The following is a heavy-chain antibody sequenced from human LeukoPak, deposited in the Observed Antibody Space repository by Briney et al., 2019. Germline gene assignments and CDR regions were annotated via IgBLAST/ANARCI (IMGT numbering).Heavy chain of an antibody. Sequence: GGTLRLSCAASGFTFSSFAMNWARQAPGKGLEWVSGISASGGNTCYTDSLKGRFTISRDNSKNTLYLQVNSLRAEDTAVYYCAKEGLAWWGQGTLVTVSS. J-gene: IGHJ4*02. CDR3: AKEGLAW. V-gene: IGHV3-23*01. CDR1: GFTFSSFA. CDR2: ISASGGNT.